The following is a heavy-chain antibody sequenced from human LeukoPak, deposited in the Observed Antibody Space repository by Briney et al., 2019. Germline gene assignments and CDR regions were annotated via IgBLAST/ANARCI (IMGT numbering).Heavy chain of an antibody. CDR1: GFTFSSYW. V-gene: IGHV3-7*01. J-gene: IGHJ6*02. Sequence: GSLRLSCAASGFTFSSYWMSWVRQAPGKGLEWVANIKQDGSEKYYVDSVKGRFTISRDNAKNSLYLQMNSLRAEDTAVYYCARLMVYAIRRYYYYGMDVWGQGITVTVSS. CDR2: IKQDGSEK. D-gene: IGHD2-8*01. CDR3: ARLMVYAIRRYYYYGMDV.